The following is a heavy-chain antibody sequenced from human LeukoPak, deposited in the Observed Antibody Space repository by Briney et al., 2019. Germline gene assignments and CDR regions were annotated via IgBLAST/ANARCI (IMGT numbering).Heavy chain of an antibody. CDR1: GFTFSSYR. CDR2: IKQDGSEK. CDR3: AREGPSELDY. D-gene: IGHD1-14*01. Sequence: PGGSLRLSCAASGFTFSSYRMSWVRQAPGKGLEWVANIKQDGSEKYYVDSVKGRFTISRDNAKNSLYLQMNSLRAEDTAVYYCAREGPSELDYWGQGTLVTVSS. J-gene: IGHJ4*02. V-gene: IGHV3-7*01.